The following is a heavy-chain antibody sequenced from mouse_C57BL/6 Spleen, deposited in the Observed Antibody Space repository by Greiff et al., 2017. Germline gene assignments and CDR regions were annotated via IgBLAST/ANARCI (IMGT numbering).Heavy chain of an antibody. CDR3: ARSRGYGNYGFAY. V-gene: IGHV1-64*01. Sequence: QVQLQQPGAELVKPGASVKLSCKASGYTFTSYWTHWVKQRPGQGLEWIGMIHPNSGSTNYNEKFKSKATLTVDKSSSTAYMQLSSLTSEDSAVYYCARSRGYGNYGFAYWGQGTLVTVSA. D-gene: IGHD2-1*01. CDR1: GYTFTSYW. CDR2: IHPNSGST. J-gene: IGHJ3*01.